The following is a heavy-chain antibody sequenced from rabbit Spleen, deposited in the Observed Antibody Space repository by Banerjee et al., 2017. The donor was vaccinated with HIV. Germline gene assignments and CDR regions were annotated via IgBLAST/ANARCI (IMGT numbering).Heavy chain of an antibody. Sequence: VESGGGLVKPGASLTLTCMASGVSFSGSSYMCWVRQAPGKGLEWIACIESGSSGFTYSATWAKGRFTCSKTSSTTVTLQMTSLTVADTATYFCARDTGSSFSSYGMDLWGPGTLVTVS. CDR3: ARDTGSSFSSYGMDL. J-gene: IGHJ6*01. CDR1: GVSFSGSSY. V-gene: IGHV1S40*01. CDR2: IESGSSGFT. D-gene: IGHD8-1*01.